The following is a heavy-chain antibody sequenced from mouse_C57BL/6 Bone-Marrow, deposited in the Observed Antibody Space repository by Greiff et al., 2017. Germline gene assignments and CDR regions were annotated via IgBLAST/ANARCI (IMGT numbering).Heavy chain of an antibody. CDR1: GYTFTSYW. CDR3: ARWGTTVLYYDAMDY. V-gene: IGHV1-69*01. D-gene: IGHD1-1*01. CDR2: IDPSDSYT. J-gene: IGHJ4*01. Sequence: VQLQQPGAELVMPGASVKLSCKASGYTFTSYWMHWVKQRPGQGLEWIGEIDPSDSYTNYNQKFKGKSTLTVDKSSSTAYMQLSSLTSEDSAVYYGARWGTTVLYYDAMDYWGQGTAVTVSS.